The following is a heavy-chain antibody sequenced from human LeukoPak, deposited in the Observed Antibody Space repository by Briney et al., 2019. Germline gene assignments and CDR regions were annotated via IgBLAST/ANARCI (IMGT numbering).Heavy chain of an antibody. D-gene: IGHD6-13*01. Sequence: PGGSLRLSCAASGFTFSSYGMHWVRQAPGKGLEWVAFIRYDGSNKYYADSVKGRFTISRDNSKNTLYLQMNSLRAEDTAVYYCAKEVRNSWYGSWFDPWGQGTLVTVSS. CDR1: GFTFSSYG. CDR3: AKEVRNSWYGSWFDP. CDR2: IRYDGSNK. V-gene: IGHV3-30*02. J-gene: IGHJ5*02.